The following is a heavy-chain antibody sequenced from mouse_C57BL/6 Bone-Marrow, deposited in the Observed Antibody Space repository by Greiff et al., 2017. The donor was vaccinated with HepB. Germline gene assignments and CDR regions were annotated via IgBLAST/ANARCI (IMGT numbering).Heavy chain of an antibody. J-gene: IGHJ2*01. Sequence: EVKLVESGGDLVKPGGSLKLSCAASGFTFSSYGMSWVRQTPDKRLEWVATISSGGSYTYYPDSVKGRFTISRDHAKNTLYLQMSSLKSEDTAMYYCAIYYDFDYWGQGTTLTVSS. CDR1: GFTFSSYG. V-gene: IGHV5-6*01. CDR2: ISSGGSYT. CDR3: AIYYDFDY. D-gene: IGHD2-4*01.